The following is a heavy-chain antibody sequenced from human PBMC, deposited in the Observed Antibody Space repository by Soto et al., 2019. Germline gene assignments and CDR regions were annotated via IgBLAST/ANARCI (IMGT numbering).Heavy chain of an antibody. Sequence: SETLSLTCAVYGGSFSGYYWSWIRQPPGKGLEWIGEINHSGSTNYNPSLKSRVTISVDTSKNQFSLKLSSVTAADTAVYYCARDVLRYFDWVDYYYYGMDVWGQGTTVTVSS. CDR2: INHSGST. J-gene: IGHJ6*02. CDR1: GGSFSGYY. CDR3: ARDVLRYFDWVDYYYYGMDV. V-gene: IGHV4-34*01. D-gene: IGHD3-9*01.